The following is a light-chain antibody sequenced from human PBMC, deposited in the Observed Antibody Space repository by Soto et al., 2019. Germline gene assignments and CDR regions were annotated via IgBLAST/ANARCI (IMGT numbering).Light chain of an antibody. V-gene: IGKV3-11*01. CDR1: QAVNTR. CDR2: LTS. J-gene: IGKJ1*01. Sequence: EIVLTQSPATLSSFPGDRVTLSCRASQAVNTRLAWYQHKPGQAPRLLIYLTSKRATGTPDRFSGSGSGTDFTLTVSRLEPEDFAVYYCQQYDKWPPTFGQGTKV. CDR3: QQYDKWPPT.